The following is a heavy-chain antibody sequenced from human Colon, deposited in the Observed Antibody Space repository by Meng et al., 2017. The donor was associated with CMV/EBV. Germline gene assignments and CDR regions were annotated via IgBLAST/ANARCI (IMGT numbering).Heavy chain of an antibody. CDR3: AKDIGTWTLGYYLDY. CDR2: IYSGGTI. D-gene: IGHD7-27*01. V-gene: IGHV3-66*02. CDR1: GFTVSSNF. J-gene: IGHJ4*02. Sequence: GESLKISCAASGFTVSSNFMTWVRQAPGKGLEWVSVIYSGGTIKYADSVKGRFTISRDSSQNTLYLQMNNLRPADMAVYYCAKDIGTWTLGYYLDYWGQGTLVTVSS.